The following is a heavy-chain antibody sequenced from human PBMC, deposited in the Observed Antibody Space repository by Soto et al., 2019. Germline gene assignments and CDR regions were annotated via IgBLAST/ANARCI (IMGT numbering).Heavy chain of an antibody. D-gene: IGHD2-2*01. V-gene: IGHV1-69*06. CDR1: GGTFNKYA. CDR2: ILPIYSTRNYA. CDR3: ARGVVVVTNYYFDQ. J-gene: IGHJ4*02. Sequence: QVQLVQSGAEVRKPGSSVKVSCKASGGTFNKYAISWVRQAPGQRPEWMGGILPIYSTRNYANYAHKFQGRVTITVDTSTSTAYMELSGLKSDDTAIYYCARGVVVVTNYYFDQWGQGTLVTVSS.